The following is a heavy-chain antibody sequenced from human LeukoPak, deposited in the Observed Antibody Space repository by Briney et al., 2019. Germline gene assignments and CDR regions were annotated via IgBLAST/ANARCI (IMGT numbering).Heavy chain of an antibody. CDR1: GFTFSSYS. V-gene: IGHV3-48*01. CDR3: AKAYSGYDPTNDY. D-gene: IGHD5-12*01. CDR2: ISSSSTTI. Sequence: PGGSLRLSCTASGFTFSSYSMNWVRQAPGKGLEWASYISSSSTTIYYADSVRGRFTISRDNAKNSLYLQMNSLRAEDTAVYYCAKAYSGYDPTNDYWGQGTLVTVSS. J-gene: IGHJ4*02.